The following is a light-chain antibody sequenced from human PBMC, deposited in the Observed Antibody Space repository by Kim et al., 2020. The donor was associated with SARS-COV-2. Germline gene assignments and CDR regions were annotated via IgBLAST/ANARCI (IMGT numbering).Light chain of an antibody. J-gene: IGLJ3*02. CDR2: EDD. Sequence: GKAVTISYTRRVVKMASNYVHWYRQRPSRAHTTVICEDDQGPSGVPDLFADSVDCSSNSASLTISGLRTEDEADNNCQSYDGSNWVFGGGTQLTVL. CDR3: QSYDGSNWV. CDR1: VVKMASNY. V-gene: IGLV6-57*03.